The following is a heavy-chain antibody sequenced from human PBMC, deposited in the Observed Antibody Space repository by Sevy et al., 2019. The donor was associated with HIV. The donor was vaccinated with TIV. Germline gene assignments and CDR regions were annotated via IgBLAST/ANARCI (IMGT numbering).Heavy chain of an antibody. J-gene: IGHJ4*02. CDR2: MKQDGSEK. Sequence: GGSLRLSCAASGFTFSSCWMSWVRQAPGKGLEWVATMKQDGSEKYYVDSVKGRFTISRDNARNSLYLQINSLRAEDTGLYYCVREGLGGYSYSLDCWGQGTLVTVSS. CDR3: VREGLGGYSYSLDC. V-gene: IGHV3-7*01. CDR1: GFTFSSCW. D-gene: IGHD5-18*01.